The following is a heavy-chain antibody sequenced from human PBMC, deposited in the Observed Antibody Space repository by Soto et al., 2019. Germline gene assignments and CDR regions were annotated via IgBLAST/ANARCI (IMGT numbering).Heavy chain of an antibody. CDR2: INPNSGGT. D-gene: IGHD4-17*01. J-gene: IGHJ4*02. V-gene: IGHV1-2*04. Sequence: ASVKVSCKASGYTFTGYYMHWVRQAPGQGLEWMGWINPNSGGTNYAQKFQGWVTMTRDTSISTAYMELSRLRSDDTAVYYCARENDYGDYQFDYWGQGTLVTVSS. CDR1: GYTFTGYY. CDR3: ARENDYGDYQFDY.